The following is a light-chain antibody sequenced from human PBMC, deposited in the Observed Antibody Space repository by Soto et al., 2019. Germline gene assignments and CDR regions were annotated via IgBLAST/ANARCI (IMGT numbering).Light chain of an antibody. V-gene: IGLV2-14*03. Sequence: QSALTQPASVSGSPGQSITISCAGTSSDVGGSNYVSWYQQHPGKAPKLMIYDVYNRPSGVSNRFSGSKSGNTASLTISGLQAEDEADYYCSSHSSIGNIEVFGAGTKLTVL. CDR2: DVY. CDR3: SSHSSIGNIEV. J-gene: IGLJ2*01. CDR1: SSDVGGSNY.